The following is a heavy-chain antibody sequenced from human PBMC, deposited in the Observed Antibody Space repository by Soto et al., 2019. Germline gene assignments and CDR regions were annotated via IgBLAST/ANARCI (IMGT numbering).Heavy chain of an antibody. V-gene: IGHV1-24*01. CDR2: FDPEDGET. J-gene: IGHJ5*02. D-gene: IGHD3-22*01. CDR1: GYTLTELS. Sequence: ASVKVSCKVSGYTLTELSMHWVRQAPGKGLEWMGGFDPEDGETIYAQKFQGRVTMTEDTSTDTAYMELSSLRSEDTAVYYCATDSYWHSREGNCFDPWGQGTLVTVSS. CDR3: ATDSYWHSREGNCFDP.